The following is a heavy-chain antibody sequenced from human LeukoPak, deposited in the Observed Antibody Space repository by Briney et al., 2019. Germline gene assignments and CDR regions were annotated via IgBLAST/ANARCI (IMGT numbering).Heavy chain of an antibody. CDR2: IWHDGSNK. V-gene: IGHV3-33*01. CDR3: ARDEYYYDSSGYYRPAALYNWFDP. D-gene: IGHD3-22*01. J-gene: IGHJ5*02. Sequence: GGSLRLSCAASGFTFSSYGMHWVRQAPGKGLEWVAVIWHDGSNKYYADSVKGRFTISRDNSKNTLYLQMNSLRAEDTAVYYCARDEYYYDSSGYYRPAALYNWFDPWGQGTLVTVSS. CDR1: GFTFSSYG.